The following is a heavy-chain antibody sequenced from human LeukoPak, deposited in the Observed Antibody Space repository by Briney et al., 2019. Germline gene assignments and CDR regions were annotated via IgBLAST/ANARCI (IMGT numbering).Heavy chain of an antibody. CDR1: GFTFSYYT. CDR2: ISYDGSNE. Sequence: PGGSLRLSCAASGFTFSYYTMHWVRQAPGKGLEWVAVISYDGSNEYYADSVKGLFTISRDNSKNTLYLQMNSLRVEGTAVYYCARVLNYYDSSGYYFSYWGQGTLVTVSS. D-gene: IGHD3-22*01. CDR3: ARVLNYYDSSGYYFSY. J-gene: IGHJ4*02. V-gene: IGHV3-30-3*01.